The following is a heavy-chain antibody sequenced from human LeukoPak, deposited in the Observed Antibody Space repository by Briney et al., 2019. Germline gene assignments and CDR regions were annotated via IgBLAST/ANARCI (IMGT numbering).Heavy chain of an antibody. CDR3: ARVVCSAIGCRAGQYYGMDV. D-gene: IGHD2-15*01. CDR2: IIPIFGTI. V-gene: IGHV1-69*01. Sequence: SVKVSCKASGDTFSNYAINWVRQAPGQGPEWMGGIIPIFGTINYAQKFQGRATINADESTSTANMELSSLRSDDTAVYYCARVVCSAIGCRAGQYYGMDVWGQGTTVTVSS. CDR1: GDTFSNYA. J-gene: IGHJ6*02.